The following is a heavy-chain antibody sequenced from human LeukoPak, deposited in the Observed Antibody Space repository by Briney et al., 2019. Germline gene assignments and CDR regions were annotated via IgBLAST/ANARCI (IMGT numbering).Heavy chain of an antibody. CDR2: INPSGGST. Sequence: GASVKVSCKASGYTFTSYDINWVRQAPGQGLEWMGIINPSGGSTSYAQKFQGRVTMTRDMSTSTVYMELSSLRSEDTAVYYCACSSYGYGFWFLDYWGQGTLVTVSS. CDR1: GYTFTSYD. V-gene: IGHV1-46*01. D-gene: IGHD3/OR15-3a*01. CDR3: ACSSYGYGFWFLDY. J-gene: IGHJ4*02.